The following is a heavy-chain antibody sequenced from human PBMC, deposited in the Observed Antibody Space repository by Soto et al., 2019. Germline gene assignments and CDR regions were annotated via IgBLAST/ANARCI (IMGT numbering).Heavy chain of an antibody. CDR3: ARTTASRSLDV. CDR1: GASIRNTGFY. D-gene: IGHD2-21*02. CDR2: IYSSGST. Sequence: QVQLQESGPGLLKPSETLSLTATVSGASIRNTGFYWSWIRQPPGKGLEWIGYIYSSGSTTYNSSLKSRVTISLDTSKNQVSLNLTSVTDADTAMYYCARTTASRSLDVWGHGTMVSVSS. J-gene: IGHJ3*01. V-gene: IGHV4-61*08.